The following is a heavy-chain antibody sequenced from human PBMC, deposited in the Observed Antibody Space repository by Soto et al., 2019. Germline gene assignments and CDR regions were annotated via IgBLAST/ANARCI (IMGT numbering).Heavy chain of an antibody. J-gene: IGHJ5*02. CDR2: IYDTGST. D-gene: IGHD1-26*01. Sequence: QVQLQEWGPGVVKPSETLSLTCTVSGGSISGFSWSWIREPSGKGLEWIGCIYDTGSTTYNPSLTSRVTMSVDMSKNQLSLRLTSVTAADTAMYYCARGARSGGYSGSFYEAWGQGALVIISS. CDR3: ARGARSGGYSGSFYEA. V-gene: IGHV4-59*12. CDR1: GGSISGFS.